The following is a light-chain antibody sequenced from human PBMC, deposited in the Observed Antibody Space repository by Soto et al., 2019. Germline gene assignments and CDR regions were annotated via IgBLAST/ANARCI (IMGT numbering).Light chain of an antibody. CDR2: GAS. J-gene: IGKJ1*01. Sequence: DIFMTQSPATLSVAPGERVTFSCRASQSVRSNLAWYQQKPGQAPRLLIYGASTRATGIPARFSGSGSGTEFTFTVSSLQSEDFAVYYCLQYNNWVPTFGQGTKVDIK. V-gene: IGKV3-15*01. CDR1: QSVRSN. CDR3: LQYNNWVPT.